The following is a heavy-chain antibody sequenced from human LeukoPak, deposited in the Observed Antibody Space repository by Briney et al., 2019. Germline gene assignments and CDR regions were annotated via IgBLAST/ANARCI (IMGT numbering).Heavy chain of an antibody. Sequence: PSETLSLTCTVSGGSISSSSYYWGWIRQPPGKGLEWIGSIYYSGSTYYNPSLKSRVTISVDTSKNQFSLKLSSVTAADTAVYYCARLRSRTYYYDSSAYYYWDYWGQGTLVTVSS. CDR2: IYYSGST. J-gene: IGHJ4*02. CDR3: ARLRSRTYYYDSSAYYYWDY. D-gene: IGHD3-22*01. CDR1: GGSISSSSYY. V-gene: IGHV4-39*07.